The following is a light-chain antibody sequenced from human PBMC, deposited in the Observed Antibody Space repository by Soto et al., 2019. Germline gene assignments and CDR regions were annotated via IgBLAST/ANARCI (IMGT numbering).Light chain of an antibody. CDR3: QQSYSTPFT. J-gene: IGKJ3*01. CDR2: AAS. V-gene: IGKV1-39*01. CDR1: QSISSY. Sequence: DIQMTQSPSSLSASVGDRVTITCRASQSISSYLNWYQQKPGKAPKLLIYAASSLQSGVPSRFSGSGSGTDFTLTISSLQPKDFATYYCQQSYSTPFTIGPGTKVDIK.